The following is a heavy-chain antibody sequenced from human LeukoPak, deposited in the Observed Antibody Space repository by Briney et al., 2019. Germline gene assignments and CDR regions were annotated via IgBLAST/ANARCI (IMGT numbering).Heavy chain of an antibody. CDR1: GFTFSNAW. J-gene: IGHJ4*02. D-gene: IGHD6-19*01. V-gene: IGHV3-15*01. CDR2: IKSKTDGGTT. Sequence: GGSLRLSCAASGFTFSNAWMSWVRQAPGKGLEWVGRIKSKTDGGTTDYAAPVKGGFTISRDDSKNTLYLQMNSLKTEDTAVYYCTTFPIAVAGTFDYWGQGILVTVSS. CDR3: TTFPIAVAGTFDY.